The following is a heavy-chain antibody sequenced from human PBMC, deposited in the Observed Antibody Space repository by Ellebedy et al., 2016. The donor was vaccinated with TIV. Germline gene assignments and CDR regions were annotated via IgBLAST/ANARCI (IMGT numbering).Heavy chain of an antibody. J-gene: IGHJ6*02. CDR3: ARYDYGDSALYYYGMDV. CDR1: GFTFSSYA. Sequence: GESLKISCAASGFTFSSYAMYWVRQAPGKGLEWVAVISYDGSNKYYADSVKGRFTISRDNSKNTLYLQMNSLRAEDTAVYYCARYDYGDSALYYYGMDVWGQGTTVTVSS. CDR2: ISYDGSNK. V-gene: IGHV3-30-3*01. D-gene: IGHD4-17*01.